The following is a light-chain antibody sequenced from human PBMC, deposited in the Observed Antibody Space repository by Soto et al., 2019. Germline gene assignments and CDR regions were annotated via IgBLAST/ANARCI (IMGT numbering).Light chain of an antibody. CDR1: QSITASY. CDR2: GAS. Sequence: EIVLTQSPGTLSLSPGERATLSCRASQSITASYLAWYQQKPGRTPRLLIYGASTRATGIPARFSGSGSGTEFTLTINSLQSEDFAVYYCQQYNNWPMWTFGQGTKVDIK. V-gene: IGKV3-15*01. J-gene: IGKJ1*01. CDR3: QQYNNWPMWT.